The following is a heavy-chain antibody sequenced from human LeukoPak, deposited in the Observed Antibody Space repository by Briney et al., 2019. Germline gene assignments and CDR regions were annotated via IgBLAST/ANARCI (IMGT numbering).Heavy chain of an antibody. Sequence: GGSLRLSCAASGFTFSSYRMTWVRQAPGKGLEWVANIKEDGSEKYYVDSVKGRFTISRDNAKNSLYLQMNSLRAEDSAVYYCARDDRDGYNYFAYWGQGTLVTVSS. V-gene: IGHV3-7*04. CDR3: ARDDRDGYNYFAY. D-gene: IGHD5-24*01. CDR1: GFTFSSYR. CDR2: IKEDGSEK. J-gene: IGHJ4*02.